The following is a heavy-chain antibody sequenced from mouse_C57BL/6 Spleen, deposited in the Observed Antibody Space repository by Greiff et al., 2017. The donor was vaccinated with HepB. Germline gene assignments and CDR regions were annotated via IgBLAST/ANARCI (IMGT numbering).Heavy chain of an antibody. CDR3: ARSFYYDYDEGYFDY. CDR2: IYPGDGDT. V-gene: IGHV1-82*01. J-gene: IGHJ2*01. CDR1: GYAFSSSW. D-gene: IGHD2-4*01. Sequence: VMLVESGPELVKPGASVKISCKASGYAFSSSWMNWVKQRPGKGLEWIGRIYPGDGDTNYNGKFKGKATLTADKSSSTAYMQLSSLTSEDSAVYFCARSFYYDYDEGYFDYWGQGTTLTVSS.